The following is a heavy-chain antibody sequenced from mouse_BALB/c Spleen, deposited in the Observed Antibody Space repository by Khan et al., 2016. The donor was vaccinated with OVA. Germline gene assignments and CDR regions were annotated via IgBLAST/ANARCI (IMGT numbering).Heavy chain of an antibody. V-gene: IGHV1-75*01. CDR3: ARRESGKFDS. J-gene: IGHJ2*01. CDR2: IFPGNGNI. Sequence: VELVESGTELLKPGTSVKLSCKASGYSFTNYDINWVRQRPEQGLEWIGWIFPGNGNIQYNEKFKDKATLTIDKSSSTAYMRLSRLTYEDSVCYFCARRESGKFDSWGQGNILTVPS. CDR1: GYSFTNYD.